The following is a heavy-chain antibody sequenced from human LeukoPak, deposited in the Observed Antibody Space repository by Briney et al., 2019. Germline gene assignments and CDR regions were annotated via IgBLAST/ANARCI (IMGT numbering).Heavy chain of an antibody. Sequence: GGSLRLSCAGYGCTFSNDGMNWVRQAAGKGLEWVSGISPSGDITYYIDSVKGRFTISRDNSKNTFYLQMNSLRAEDTAVYYCARDSGWLRFHYWGQGTLVTVSS. J-gene: IGHJ4*02. D-gene: IGHD5-12*01. CDR3: ARDSGWLRFHY. CDR2: ISPSGDIT. CDR1: GCTFSNDG. V-gene: IGHV3-23*01.